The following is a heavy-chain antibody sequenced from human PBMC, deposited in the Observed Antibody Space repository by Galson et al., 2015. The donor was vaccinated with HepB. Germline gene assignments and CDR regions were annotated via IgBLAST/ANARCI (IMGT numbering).Heavy chain of an antibody. J-gene: IGHJ4*02. CDR2: IKSKTDGGTT. V-gene: IGHV3-15*01. CDR3: TTDILSGWFFDY. CDR1: GFTFSNAW. Sequence: SLRLPCAASGFTFSNAWMSWVRQAPGKGLEWVGRIKSKTDGGTTDYAAPVRGRFTISRDDSKNTLYLQMNSPKTEDTAVYYCTTDILSGWFFDYWGQGTLVTVSS. D-gene: IGHD6-19*01.